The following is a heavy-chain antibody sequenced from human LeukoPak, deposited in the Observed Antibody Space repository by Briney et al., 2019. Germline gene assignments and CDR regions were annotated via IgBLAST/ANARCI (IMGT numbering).Heavy chain of an antibody. J-gene: IGHJ4*02. V-gene: IGHV3-30-3*01. CDR1: GFTFNSYA. CDR2: ISHDGSSE. Sequence: GGSLRLSCAASGFTFNSYAMHWVRQAPGKGLEWVALISHDGSSEYYADSVKGRFTISRDNSRNTLYLQMNSLRAEDTAVYYCVRDSSVFSYYFDYWGQGTLVSVSP. CDR3: VRDSSVFSYYFDY. D-gene: IGHD6-19*01.